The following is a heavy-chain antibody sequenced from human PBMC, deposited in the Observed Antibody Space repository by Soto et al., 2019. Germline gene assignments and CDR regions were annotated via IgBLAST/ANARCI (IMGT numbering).Heavy chain of an antibody. J-gene: IGHJ6*02. CDR1: GSTFSSYS. Sequence: GGSLRLSCAASGSTFSSYSMYWVRQAPGKGLEWISEISSRSTTMYYADSVKGRFTISRDNAKNSLYLQMNSLRDEDTAVYYCAKDGGSFYYYGMDVWGQGTTVTVS. CDR2: ISSRSTTM. D-gene: IGHD3-10*01. CDR3: AKDGGSFYYYGMDV. V-gene: IGHV3-48*02.